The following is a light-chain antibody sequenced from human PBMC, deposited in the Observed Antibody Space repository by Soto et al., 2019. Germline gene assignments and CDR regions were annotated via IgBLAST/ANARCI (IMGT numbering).Light chain of an antibody. Sequence: EIVLTQSPGTLSLSPGERATLSCRASQSVRSNYLAWYQQKPGQAPRLLVYGASSRATGIPTRFSGSGSGTDFTLTISRLEPEDFAVYYCQQYDSSPRTFGQGTMLEI. CDR3: QQYDSSPRT. J-gene: IGKJ1*01. CDR2: GAS. CDR1: QSVRSNY. V-gene: IGKV3-20*01.